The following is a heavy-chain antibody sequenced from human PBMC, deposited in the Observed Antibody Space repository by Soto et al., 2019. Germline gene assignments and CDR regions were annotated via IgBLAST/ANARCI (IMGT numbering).Heavy chain of an antibody. V-gene: IGHV1-2*04. CDR1: GYTFTGYY. J-gene: IGHJ6*02. CDR3: ARGGSGLFHYYYGMDV. Sequence: ASVKVSCKASGYTFTGYYMHWVRQAPGQGLEWMGWINPNSGGTNYAQKFQGWVTMTRDTSISTAYMELSRLRSDDTAVYYCARGGSGLFHYYYGMDVWGQGTTVTVSS. D-gene: IGHD2-15*01. CDR2: INPNSGGT.